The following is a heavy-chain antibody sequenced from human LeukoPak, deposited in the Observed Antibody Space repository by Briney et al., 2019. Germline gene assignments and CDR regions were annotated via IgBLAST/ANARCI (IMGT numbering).Heavy chain of an antibody. V-gene: IGHV3-74*01. CDR2: INSDGSST. Sequence: GGSLRLSCVASGFTFSSYEMHWVRQAPGKGLVRVSRINSDGSSTSYADSVKGRFTISRDNAKNTLYLQMNSLRAEDTAVYYCAREKGWVDYNNYYYYYYMDVWGKGTTVTVSS. CDR3: AREKGWVDYNNYYYYYYMDV. J-gene: IGHJ6*03. CDR1: GFTFSSYE. D-gene: IGHD4-11*01.